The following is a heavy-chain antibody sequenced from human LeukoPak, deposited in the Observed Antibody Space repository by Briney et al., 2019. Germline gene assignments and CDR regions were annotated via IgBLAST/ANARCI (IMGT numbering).Heavy chain of an antibody. D-gene: IGHD3-3*01. CDR1: GGSISSSSYY. CDR2: INHSGST. V-gene: IGHV4-39*07. CDR3: ARSYYDFWSGYTYWFDP. Sequence: PSETLSLTCTVSGGSISSSSYYWRWLRQPPGKGLEWIGEINHSGSTNYNPSLKSRVTISVNTSKNQFSLKLSSVTAADTAAYYCARSYYDFWSGYTYWFDPWGQGTLVTVSS. J-gene: IGHJ5*02.